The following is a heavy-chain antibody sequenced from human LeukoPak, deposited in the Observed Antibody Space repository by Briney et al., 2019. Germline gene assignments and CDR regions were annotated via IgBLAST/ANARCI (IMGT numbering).Heavy chain of an antibody. CDR1: GGTFSSYA. J-gene: IGHJ4*02. CDR3: ARHYYYGSGSYRRYFDY. Sequence: SVKVSCKASGGTFSSYAISWVRQAPGQGLEWMGRIIPIFGTANYAQKFQGRVTITADESTSTAYMELSSLRSEDTAVYYCARHYYYGSGSYRRYFDYWGQGTLVTVSS. D-gene: IGHD3-10*01. CDR2: IIPIFGTA. V-gene: IGHV1-69*13.